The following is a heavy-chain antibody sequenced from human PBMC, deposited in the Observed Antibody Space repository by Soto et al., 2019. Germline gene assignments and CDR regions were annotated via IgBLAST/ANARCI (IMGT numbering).Heavy chain of an antibody. CDR3: SKQQLAAAFFDY. D-gene: IGHD6-13*01. CDR1: GGSISSSSYY. CDR2: IYYSGST. Sequence: QLQLQESGPGLVKPSETLSLTCTVSGGSISSSSYYWGWIRQPPGKGLEWIGSIYYSGSTYYNPSLKSRVTISVDTSKNQFSLKLSSVTAADTAVYYRSKQQLAAAFFDYWGQGTLVTVSS. J-gene: IGHJ4*02. V-gene: IGHV4-39*01.